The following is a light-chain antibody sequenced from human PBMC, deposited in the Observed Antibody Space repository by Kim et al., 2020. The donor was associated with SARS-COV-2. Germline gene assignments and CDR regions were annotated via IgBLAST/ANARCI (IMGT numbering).Light chain of an antibody. CDR1: KLGDKY. V-gene: IGLV3-1*01. Sequence: SYELTQPPSVSVSPGQTASITCSGDKLGDKYACWYQQKPGQSPVLVIYQDSKRPSGIPERFSGSNSGNTGTLTISGTQAMDEADYYCQAWDSSTEVFGTGTKVTVL. CDR3: QAWDSSTEV. J-gene: IGLJ1*01. CDR2: QDS.